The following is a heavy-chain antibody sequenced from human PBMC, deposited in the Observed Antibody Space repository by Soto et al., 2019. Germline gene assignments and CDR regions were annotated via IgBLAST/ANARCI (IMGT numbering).Heavy chain of an antibody. Sequence: QVHLQQRGAGLLKPSETLSLNCVVSGESFSGYYWSWIRQTPGMGLERIGEVDHRGSTTYNPSLKNRASISIASSKNLFSLELTSVTAADTALYFCARYEYGISLGGVDVWGQGTRVTVSS. CDR3: ARYEYGISLGGVDV. D-gene: IGHD6-6*01. CDR1: GESFSGYY. J-gene: IGHJ6*02. CDR2: VDHRGST. V-gene: IGHV4-34*02.